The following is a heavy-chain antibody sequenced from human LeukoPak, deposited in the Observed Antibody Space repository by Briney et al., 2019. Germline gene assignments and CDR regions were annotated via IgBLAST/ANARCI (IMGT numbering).Heavy chain of an antibody. CDR3: ARAGYRFYYGSGSSLSNWFDP. J-gene: IGHJ5*02. CDR2: IKQDGSEK. Sequence: PGGSLRLSCAASGFTFSSYWMSWVRQAPGEGLEWVANIKQDGSEKYYVDSVKGRFTISRDNAKNSLYLQMNSLRAEDTAVYYCARAGYRFYYGSGSSLSNWFDPWGQGTLVTVSS. CDR1: GFTFSSYW. V-gene: IGHV3-7*03. D-gene: IGHD3-10*01.